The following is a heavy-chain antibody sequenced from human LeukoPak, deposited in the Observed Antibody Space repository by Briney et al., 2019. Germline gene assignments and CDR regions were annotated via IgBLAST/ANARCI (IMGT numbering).Heavy chain of an antibody. V-gene: IGHV3-74*01. CDR2: INSDGSST. CDR3: ARRTVVGTLDY. J-gene: IGHJ4*02. CDR1: GFTSSSYW. Sequence: GGSLRLSCAASGFTSSSYWMHWVRQAPGKGLVWVSRINSDGSSTSYADSVKGRFTISRDNAKNTLYLQMNSLRAEDTAVYYCARRTVVGTLDYWGQGTLVTVSS. D-gene: IGHD6-13*01.